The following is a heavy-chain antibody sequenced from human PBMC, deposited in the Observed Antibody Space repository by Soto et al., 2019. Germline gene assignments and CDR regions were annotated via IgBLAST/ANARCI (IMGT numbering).Heavy chain of an antibody. CDR1: GFTFSSYG. Sequence: QVQLVESGGGVVQPGRSLRLSCAASGFTFSSYGMHWVRQAPGKGLEWVAVISYDGSNKYYADSVKGRFTISRDNSKNPLYLQMNSLRSEDTAVYYCAKDYYYDSSGYYYYYYYGMDVWGQGTTVTAPS. CDR2: ISYDGSNK. V-gene: IGHV3-30*18. D-gene: IGHD3-22*01. CDR3: AKDYYYDSSGYYYYYYYGMDV. J-gene: IGHJ6*02.